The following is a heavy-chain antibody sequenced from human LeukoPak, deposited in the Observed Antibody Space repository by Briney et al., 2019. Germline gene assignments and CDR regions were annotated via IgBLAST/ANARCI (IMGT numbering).Heavy chain of an antibody. J-gene: IGHJ3*02. CDR2: INHSGSI. Sequence: SETLSLTCAVYGGSFSGYYWSWIRQPPGKGLEWIGEINHSGSINYNPSLKSRVTISVDTSKNQFSLKLSSVTAADTAVYYCARIGIRAFDIWGQGTMVTVSS. D-gene: IGHD5-18*01. CDR3: ARIGIRAFDI. V-gene: IGHV4-34*01. CDR1: GGSFSGYY.